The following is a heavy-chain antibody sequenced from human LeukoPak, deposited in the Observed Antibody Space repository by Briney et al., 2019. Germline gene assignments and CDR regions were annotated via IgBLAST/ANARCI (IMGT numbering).Heavy chain of an antibody. D-gene: IGHD3-9*01. CDR1: GFTFSSYA. CDR2: ISGSGGST. Sequence: GGFLRLSCAASGFTFSSYAMSWVRQAPGKGLEWVSGISGSGGSTYYADSVKGRFTISRDNSKNTLYLQMNSLRAEDTAVYYCAKDPYYDTLTGYFYFDFWGQGTLVTVSS. CDR3: AKDPYYDTLTGYFYFDF. J-gene: IGHJ4*02. V-gene: IGHV3-23*01.